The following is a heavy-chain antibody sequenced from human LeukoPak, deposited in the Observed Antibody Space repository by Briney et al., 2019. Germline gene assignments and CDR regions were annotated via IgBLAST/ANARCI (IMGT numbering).Heavy chain of an antibody. Sequence: GGTLRLSCAASGSIFSHHGMNWVRQAPGKGLEWVSGIRTDGVTTYYADSVKGRFIISRDNSKNTVYLQMNSLSAEDAAVYYCVKDDGWVQYANWGQGTLVTVSS. CDR1: GSIFSHHG. D-gene: IGHD5-24*01. J-gene: IGHJ4*02. CDR3: VKDDGWVQYAN. CDR2: IRTDGVTT. V-gene: IGHV3-23*01.